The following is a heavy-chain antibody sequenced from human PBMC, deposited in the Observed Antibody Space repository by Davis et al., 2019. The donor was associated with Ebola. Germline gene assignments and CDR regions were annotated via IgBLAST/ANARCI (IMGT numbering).Heavy chain of an antibody. J-gene: IGHJ4*02. CDR1: GYTFTSYG. D-gene: IGHD1-1*01. V-gene: IGHV1-18*04. CDR2: ISAYNGNT. CDR3: ARAQFPTTSDH. Sequence: ASEKVSRKASGYTFTSYGISWVRQAPGQGLEWMGWISAYNGNTNYAQKLQGRVTMTTDTSTSTAYMEVGSLRSDDTAVYYCARAQFPTTSDHWGQGTLVTVSS.